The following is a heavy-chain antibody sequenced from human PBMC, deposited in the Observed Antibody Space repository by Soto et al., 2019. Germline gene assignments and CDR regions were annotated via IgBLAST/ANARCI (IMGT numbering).Heavy chain of an antibody. Sequence: GGSLRLSCAASGFTFSSYAIGWVRQAPGKGLECISCISAGGGSSYYADSVKGRFTISRDSSKNTLYLQMNSLRAEDTAIYYCAKSYYSVSGNSDYWGQGA. CDR2: ISAGGGSS. V-gene: IGHV3-23*01. J-gene: IGHJ4*02. CDR1: GFTFSSYA. CDR3: AKSYYSVSGNSDY. D-gene: IGHD3-10*01.